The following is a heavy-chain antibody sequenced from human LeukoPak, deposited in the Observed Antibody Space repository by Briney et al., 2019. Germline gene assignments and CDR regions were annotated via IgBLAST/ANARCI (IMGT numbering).Heavy chain of an antibody. CDR3: AREVKQLVDY. D-gene: IGHD6-6*01. CDR1: GGSFSGFY. CDR2: VDNSAIT. V-gene: IGHV4-59*12. J-gene: IGHJ4*02. Sequence: SETLSLTCTVSGGSFSGFYWSWIRQPPGKGLEWIGYVDNSAITYTNPSLKSRVTISVDKSKNQFSLKLSSVTAADTAVYYCAREVKQLVDYWGQGTLVTVSS.